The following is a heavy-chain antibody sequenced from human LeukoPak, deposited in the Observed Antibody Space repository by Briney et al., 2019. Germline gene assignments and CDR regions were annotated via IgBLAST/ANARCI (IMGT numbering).Heavy chain of an antibody. Sequence: SETLSLTCTVSGGSISSSSYYWGWIRQPPGKGLEWIGSIYYSGSTYYNPSLKSRVTISVDTSKNQFSLKLSSVTAADTAVYYCAREPTYYDFWSGSPFLNWFDPWGQGTLVTVSS. J-gene: IGHJ5*02. D-gene: IGHD3-3*01. V-gene: IGHV4-39*07. CDR1: GGSISSSSYY. CDR2: IYYSGST. CDR3: AREPTYYDFWSGSPFLNWFDP.